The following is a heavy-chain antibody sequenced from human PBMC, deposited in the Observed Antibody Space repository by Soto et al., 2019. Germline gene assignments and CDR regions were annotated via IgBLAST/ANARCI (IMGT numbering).Heavy chain of an antibody. CDR1: GFTFISYA. Sequence: QVQLVESGGGVVQPGRSLRLSCAASGFTFISYAMHWVRQAPGKGLEWVAVISFDGSTEYYADSVEGRFTISRDKSKNTVYLQMNSLRSEDTAVYYCARSRHGSGSYTHFYYGLDVWGQGTTVTVSS. J-gene: IGHJ6*02. CDR2: ISFDGSTE. V-gene: IGHV3-30-3*01. CDR3: ARSRHGSGSYTHFYYGLDV. D-gene: IGHD3-10*01.